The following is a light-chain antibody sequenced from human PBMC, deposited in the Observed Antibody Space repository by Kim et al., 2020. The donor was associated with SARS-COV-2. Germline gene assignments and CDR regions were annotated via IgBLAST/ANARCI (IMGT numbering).Light chain of an antibody. CDR1: NSTIGKNY. CDR3: ASWESSLRVVV. Sequence: GPMVTIPCPGNNSTIGKNYVSRFQHPPATAPKLLLYDSNMRPSGIPDRYSGSQSVTSATLGITRLPTGGEVGYYCASWESSLRVVVFGGGTQLTVL. J-gene: IGLJ3*02. V-gene: IGLV1-51*01. CDR2: DSN.